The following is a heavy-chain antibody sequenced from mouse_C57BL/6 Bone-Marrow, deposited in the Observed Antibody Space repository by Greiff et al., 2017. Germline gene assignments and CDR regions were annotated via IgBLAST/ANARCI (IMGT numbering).Heavy chain of an antibody. D-gene: IGHD2-13*01. CDR2: IDPEIGDT. CDR3: SSCDGDCVDF. CDR1: GFNIKDDY. Sequence: EVQLQQSGAELVRPGASVKLSCTASGFNIKDDYIPWVKQRPEQGLEWIGWIDPEIGDTEYASKFQGKATITSDTSSNTAYLQLSSLTSEDTAVYYCSSCDGDCVDFWGQGTPLTVAS. J-gene: IGHJ2*01. V-gene: IGHV14-4*01.